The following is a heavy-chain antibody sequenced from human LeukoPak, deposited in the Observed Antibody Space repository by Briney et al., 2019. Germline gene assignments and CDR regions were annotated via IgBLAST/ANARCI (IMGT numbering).Heavy chain of an antibody. J-gene: IGHJ4*02. CDR2: MSSNSGNT. V-gene: IGHV1-8*01. CDR1: GYTFTSYD. CDR3: ARETTIPPYYFDY. Sequence: ASVPVSCKASGYTFTSYDITWVRQAPGQGLEWMGWMSSNSGNTGYAQKFQGRVTITRNTSITTAYMELSSLTSEDTAVYYCARETTIPPYYFDYWGLGSQVTVSP. D-gene: IGHD3-9*01.